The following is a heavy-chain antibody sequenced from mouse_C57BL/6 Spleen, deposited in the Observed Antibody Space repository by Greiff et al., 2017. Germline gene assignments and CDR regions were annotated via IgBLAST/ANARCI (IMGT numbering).Heavy chain of an antibody. Sequence: VQLQQSGPELVKPGASVKISCKASGYAFSSSWMHWVKQRPGQGLEWIGRLYPGDGDTNYNGKFKGKATLTADKSSSTAYMQRSSLTSEDSAVYFCERYDGSSYAFDYWGQGTTLTVSS. CDR1: GYAFSSSW. CDR3: ERYDGSSYAFDY. D-gene: IGHD1-1*01. V-gene: IGHV1-82*01. CDR2: LYPGDGDT. J-gene: IGHJ2*01.